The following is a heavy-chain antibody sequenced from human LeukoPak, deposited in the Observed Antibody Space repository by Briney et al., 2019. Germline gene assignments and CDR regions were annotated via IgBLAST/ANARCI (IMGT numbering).Heavy chain of an antibody. D-gene: IGHD3-10*01. CDR2: ISSSSSTI. Sequence: GGTLRLSCAASGSTLSSYSMNWVPQAPGKGLEWVSYISSSSSTIYYADSGKGRFTISRDNAKNSLYLQMNSLRAEGTAVYYCARDMGRGVLPYYYYYGMDVWGQGTTVTVSS. CDR3: ARDMGRGVLPYYYYYGMDV. J-gene: IGHJ6*02. CDR1: GSTLSSYS. V-gene: IGHV3-48*01.